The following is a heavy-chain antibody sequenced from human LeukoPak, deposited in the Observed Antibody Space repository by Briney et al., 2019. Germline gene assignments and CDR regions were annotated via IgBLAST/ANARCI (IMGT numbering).Heavy chain of an antibody. V-gene: IGHV4-59*01. CDR3: ARAVGHPSYYFDY. CDR2: IYYSGST. CDR1: GGSISSYY. J-gene: IGHJ4*02. D-gene: IGHD1-26*01. Sequence: PSETLSLTCTVSGGSISSYYWSWIRQPPGKGLEWIGYIYYSGSTNYNPSLKSRVTISGDTSKKQFSLKLTSVTAADTAVYYCARAVGHPSYYFDYWGQGTLVTVSS.